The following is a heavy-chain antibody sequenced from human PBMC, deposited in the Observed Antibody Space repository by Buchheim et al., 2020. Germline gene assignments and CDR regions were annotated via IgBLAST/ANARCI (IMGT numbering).Heavy chain of an antibody. CDR1: GFTFSSYA. V-gene: IGHV3-23*01. CDR2: IIGSGGST. Sequence: EVQLLESGGGLVQPGGSLRLSCAASGFTFSSYAMSWVRQAPGKGLEWVSAIIGSGGSTYYADSVKGRFTISRDNSKNTLYLQMNSLRAEDTAVYYCAKGDLYRFDDYGGNCLWEYWGQGTL. CDR3: AKGDLYRFDDYGGNCLWEY. J-gene: IGHJ4*02. D-gene: IGHD4-23*01.